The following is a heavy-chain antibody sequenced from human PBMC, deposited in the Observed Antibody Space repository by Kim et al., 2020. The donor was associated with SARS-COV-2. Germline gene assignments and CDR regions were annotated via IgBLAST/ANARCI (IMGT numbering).Heavy chain of an antibody. V-gene: IGHV4-59*01. J-gene: IGHJ6*02. Sequence: SETLSLTRTVSGGSISSYYWSWIRQPPGKGLEWIGYIYYSGSTNYNPSLKSRVTISVDTSKNQFSLKLSSVTAADTAVYYCARGYKRWLQSRDYYYGMDVWGQGTTVTVSS. CDR3: ARGYKRWLQSRDYYYGMDV. CDR1: GGSISSYY. CDR2: IYYSGST. D-gene: IGHD5-12*01.